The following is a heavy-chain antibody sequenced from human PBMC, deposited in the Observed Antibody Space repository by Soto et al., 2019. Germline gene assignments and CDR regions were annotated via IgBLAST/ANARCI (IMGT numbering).Heavy chain of an antibody. CDR2: INPNSGGT. CDR3: ARAQRITIFGVVGNNWFDP. D-gene: IGHD3-3*01. J-gene: IGHJ5*02. CDR1: GYTFTGYY. Sequence: ASVKVSCKASGYTFTGYYMHWVRQAPGQGLDCIGLINPNSGGTNYAQKFQGWVTMTRDTSISTAYMELSRLRSDDTAVYYCARAQRITIFGVVGNNWFDPWGQGTLVTVSS. V-gene: IGHV1-2*04.